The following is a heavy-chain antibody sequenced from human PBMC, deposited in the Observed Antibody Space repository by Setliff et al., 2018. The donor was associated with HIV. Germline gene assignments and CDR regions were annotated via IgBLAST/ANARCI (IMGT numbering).Heavy chain of an antibody. J-gene: IGHJ4*02. CDR2: IYYSGST. CDR3: ARYSPRGYTLTGPY. D-gene: IGHD6-25*01. V-gene: IGHV4-61*10. CDR1: GYSISSGYY. Sequence: SETLSLTCAVSGYSISSGYYWGWIRQPAGRGLEWIGYIYYSGSTNYNPSLKSRVTISVDTSKNQFSLKPTSVTAADTAVYYCARYSPRGYTLTGPYWGQGTLVTVSS.